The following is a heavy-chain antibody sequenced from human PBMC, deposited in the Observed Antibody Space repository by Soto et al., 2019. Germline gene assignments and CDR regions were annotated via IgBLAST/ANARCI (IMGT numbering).Heavy chain of an antibody. CDR3: ARAGGYSRTTPNPSAYDMDV. CDR1: GFTFNSYS. CDR2: ISSFSNYM. J-gene: IGHJ6*02. V-gene: IGHV3-21*01. Sequence: EVQLVESGGGLVKPGGSLRLSCAVSGFTFNSYSMNWVRQAPGKGLEWVSSISSFSNYMYYTDSVKGRFTISRDNARNSLFLQMNILRAEDTSVYYCARAGGYSRTTPNPSAYDMDVWGQGTTVTVSS. D-gene: IGHD6-13*01.